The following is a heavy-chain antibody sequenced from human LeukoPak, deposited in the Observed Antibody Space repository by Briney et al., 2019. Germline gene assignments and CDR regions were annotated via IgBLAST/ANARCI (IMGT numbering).Heavy chain of an antibody. Sequence: ASLKVSCKASGYTFTSYYMHWVRHAPGQGLEWRGIINPSGGSTSYAQKFQGRVTMTRDMSTSTVYMELNSLTSNDTAVYYCARTREYSSSWYFPPFDPWGQGTLVTVSS. D-gene: IGHD6-13*01. CDR2: INPSGGST. CDR3: ARTREYSSSWYFPPFDP. V-gene: IGHV1-46*01. CDR1: GYTFTSYY. J-gene: IGHJ5*02.